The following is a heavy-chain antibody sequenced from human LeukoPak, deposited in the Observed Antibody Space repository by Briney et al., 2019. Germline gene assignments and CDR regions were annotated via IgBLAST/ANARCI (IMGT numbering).Heavy chain of an antibody. Sequence: GGSLRLSCAASGFTFSSYGMHWVRQAPGKGLEWVANIKQDGSEKYYVDSVKGRFTISRDNAKNSLYLQMNSLRAEDTAVYYCARDEPDYYDSSGYYTPNYYYYGMDVWGQGTTVTVSS. J-gene: IGHJ6*02. CDR2: IKQDGSEK. D-gene: IGHD3-22*01. CDR1: GFTFSSYG. V-gene: IGHV3-7*01. CDR3: ARDEPDYYDSSGYYTPNYYYYGMDV.